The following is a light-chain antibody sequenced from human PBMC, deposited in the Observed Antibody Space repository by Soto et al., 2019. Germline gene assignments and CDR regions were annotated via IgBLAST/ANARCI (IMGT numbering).Light chain of an antibody. V-gene: IGLV1-40*01. CDR2: GNI. CDR1: SSNIGAGKD. Sequence: QSVLTQPPSVSGAPGQRVTISCTGSSSNIGAGKDVHWYQQLPGTAPKLLIFGNINRPSGVPDRFSGSKSGTSASLAITGLQAEDEGDYYCQSYDSTLSARYVFGTGTKVTVL. CDR3: QSYDSTLSARYV. J-gene: IGLJ1*01.